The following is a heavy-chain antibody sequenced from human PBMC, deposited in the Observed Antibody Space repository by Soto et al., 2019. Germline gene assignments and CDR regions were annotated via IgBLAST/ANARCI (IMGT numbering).Heavy chain of an antibody. J-gene: IGHJ6*02. CDR1: GGSISSGGYY. D-gene: IGHD3-10*01. CDR3: ARVAYGYYYYGMDV. Sequence: QVQLQESGPGLVKPSQTLSLTCTVSGGSISSGGYYWSWIRQHPGKGLEWIGYIYYSGSTYYNPSLKSRVTISVDPSKNQFSLKLSSVTAADTGVYYCARVAYGYYYYGMDVWGQGTTVTVSS. V-gene: IGHV4-31*03. CDR2: IYYSGST.